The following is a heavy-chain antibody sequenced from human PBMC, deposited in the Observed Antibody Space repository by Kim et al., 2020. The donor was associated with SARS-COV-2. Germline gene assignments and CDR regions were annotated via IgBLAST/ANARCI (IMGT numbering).Heavy chain of an antibody. J-gene: IGHJ6*02. CDR2: ISAYNGNT. V-gene: IGHV1-18*04. Sequence: ASVKVSCKASGYTFTSYGISWVRQAPGQGLEWMGWISAYNGNTNYAQKLQGRVTMTTDTSTSTAYMELRSLRSDDTAVYYCARDPPDIVVVPAFYPPYYYGMDVWGQGTTVTVSS. D-gene: IGHD2-2*01. CDR1: GYTFTSYG. CDR3: ARDPPDIVVVPAFYPPYYYGMDV.